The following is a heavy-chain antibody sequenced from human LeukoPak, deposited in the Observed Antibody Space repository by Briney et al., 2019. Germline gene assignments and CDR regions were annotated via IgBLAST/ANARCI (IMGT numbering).Heavy chain of an antibody. CDR1: GGSISSSSYY. CDR2: IYYSGST. Sequence: KPSETLSLTCTVSGGSISSSSYYWGWIRQPPGKGLEWIGSIYYSGSTYYNPSLKSRFTISVDTSKNQFSLKLSSVTAADTAVYYCARFIGWFGEAITYWGQGTLVTVSS. J-gene: IGHJ4*02. D-gene: IGHD3-10*01. V-gene: IGHV4-39*07. CDR3: ARFIGWFGEAITY.